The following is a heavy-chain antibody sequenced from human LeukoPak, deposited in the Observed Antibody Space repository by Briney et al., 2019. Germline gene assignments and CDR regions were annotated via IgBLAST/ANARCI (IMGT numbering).Heavy chain of an antibody. D-gene: IGHD1-1*01. CDR3: VRDPSGSGFAFDS. CDR2: ISSSSSTI. V-gene: IGHV3-48*02. CDR1: GFTLSSYS. J-gene: IGHJ4*02. Sequence: PGGSLRLSCAASGFTLSSYSMNWVRQAPGKGLEWVSYISSSSSTIYYADSVKGRFTISRDNAKNSLYLQMNSLRDEDTAVYYCVRDPSGSGFAFDSWGQGALVTVSS.